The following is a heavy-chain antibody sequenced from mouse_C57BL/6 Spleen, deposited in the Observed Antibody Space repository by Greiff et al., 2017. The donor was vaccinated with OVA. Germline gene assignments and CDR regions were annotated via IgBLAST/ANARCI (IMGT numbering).Heavy chain of an antibody. V-gene: IGHV1-4*01. J-gene: IGHJ2*01. D-gene: IGHD1-1*01. CDR2: INPSSGYT. CDR3: ATFITTVVAYYFDY. CDR1: GYTFTSYT. Sequence: QVQLQQSGAELARPGASVKISCKASGYTFTSYTMNWVKQRPGQGLEWIGYINPSSGYTKYNQKFKDKATLTADKSSSTAYMQLSSLTSEDSAVYYCATFITTVVAYYFDYWGQGTTLTVSS.